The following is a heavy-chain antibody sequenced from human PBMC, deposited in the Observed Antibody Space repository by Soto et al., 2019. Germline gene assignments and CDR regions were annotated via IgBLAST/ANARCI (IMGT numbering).Heavy chain of an antibody. CDR3: ARSGYDLSPAPYYYYSYGMDV. CDR2: ISAYNGNT. V-gene: IGHV1-18*01. Sequence: QVQLVQSGAEVKKPGASVKVSCKASGYTFTSYGISWVRQAPGQGLEWMGWISAYNGNTNCAQKLQGRVTMTTDTSTTTAYMELMSLRSDDTAVYYCARSGYDLSPAPYYYYSYGMDVWGQGTTVTVSS. D-gene: IGHD5-12*01. CDR1: GYTFTSYG. J-gene: IGHJ6*02.